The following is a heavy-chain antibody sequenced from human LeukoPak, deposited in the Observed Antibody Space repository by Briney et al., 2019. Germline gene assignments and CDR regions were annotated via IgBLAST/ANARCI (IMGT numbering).Heavy chain of an antibody. CDR3: ARRRLQYYYDSSGYFSS. CDR1: GYSISSGYY. J-gene: IGHJ5*02. V-gene: IGHV4-38-2*02. CDR2: IYHSGST. D-gene: IGHD3-22*01. Sequence: PSETLSLTCTVSGYSISSGYYWGWIRQPPGKGLEWIGSIYHSGSTYYNPSLKSRVTISVDTSKNQFSLKLSSVTAADTAVYYCARRRLQYYYDSSGYFSSWGQGTLVTVSS.